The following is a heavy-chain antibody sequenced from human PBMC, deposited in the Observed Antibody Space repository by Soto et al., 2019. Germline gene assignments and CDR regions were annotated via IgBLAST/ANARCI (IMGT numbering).Heavy chain of an antibody. J-gene: IGHJ4*01. CDR3: ARNYGDYADY. Sequence: SETLSLTCTVSGGSISNYYWSWVRQPPGKGLECIGYIYYSGSTNYNPSLKSRITISVDTSKNQFSLKLSSVTAADTAVYYCARNYGDYADYWRHVILVSVSS. V-gene: IGHV4-59*08. CDR2: IYYSGST. D-gene: IGHD4-17*01. CDR1: GGSISNYY.